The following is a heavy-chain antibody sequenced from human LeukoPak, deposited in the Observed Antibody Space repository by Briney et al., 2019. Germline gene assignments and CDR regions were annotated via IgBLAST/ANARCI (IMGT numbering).Heavy chain of an antibody. D-gene: IGHD6-19*01. Sequence: GASVKVSCKASGYTFSTYGINWGRQAPGQGLEWMGRIIPILGIANYAQKFQGRVTITADKSTSTAYMELSSLRSEDTAVYYCARDDTNNSSGWYWGEGLDYWGQGTLVTVSS. V-gene: IGHV1-69*04. CDR3: ARDDTNNSSGWYWGEGLDY. J-gene: IGHJ4*02. CDR1: GYTFSTYG. CDR2: IIPILGIA.